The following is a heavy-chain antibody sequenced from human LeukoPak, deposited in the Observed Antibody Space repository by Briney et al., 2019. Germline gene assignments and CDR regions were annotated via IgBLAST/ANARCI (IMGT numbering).Heavy chain of an antibody. CDR2: IKQDGSEK. D-gene: IGHD3-10*01. Sequence: GGSLRLSCAASGFTFSSYWMSWVRQAPGKGLEWVANIKQDGSEKYYVDSVKGRFTISRDNAKNSLYLQMNSLRAEDTAVYYWAREGAYYYGSGSYYRGYAFDIWGQGTMVTVSS. CDR3: AREGAYYYGSGSYYRGYAFDI. CDR1: GFTFSSYW. V-gene: IGHV3-7*03. J-gene: IGHJ3*02.